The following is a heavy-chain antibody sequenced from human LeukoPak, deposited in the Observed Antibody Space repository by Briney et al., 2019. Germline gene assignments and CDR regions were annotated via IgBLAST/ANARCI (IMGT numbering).Heavy chain of an antibody. CDR1: GFTFSSHS. Sequence: GGSLRLSCAASGFTFSSHSINWVRQAPGKGLEWIATMTVTNKIYYADSVKGRFTISRDNAENSVYLQMSSLRDEDTAVYSCARAQTLFWEFDGFDIWGRGTKVTVSS. CDR3: ARAQTLFWEFDGFDI. D-gene: IGHD3-3*01. CDR2: MTVTNKI. V-gene: IGHV3-69-1*01. J-gene: IGHJ3*02.